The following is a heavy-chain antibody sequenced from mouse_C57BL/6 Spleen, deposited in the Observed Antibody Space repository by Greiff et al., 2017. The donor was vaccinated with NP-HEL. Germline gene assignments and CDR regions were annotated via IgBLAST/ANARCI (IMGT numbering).Heavy chain of an antibody. V-gene: IGHV5-9*01. CDR2: ISGGGGNT. D-gene: IGHD1-1*01. CDR3: ASYYYGFDY. CDR1: GFTFSSYT. J-gene: IGHJ2*01. Sequence: EVNVVESGGGLVKPGGSLKLSCAASGFTFSSYTMSWVRQTPEKRLEWVATISGGGGNTYYPDSVKGRFTISRDNAKNTLYLQMSSLRSEDTALYYCASYYYGFDYWGQGTTLTVSS.